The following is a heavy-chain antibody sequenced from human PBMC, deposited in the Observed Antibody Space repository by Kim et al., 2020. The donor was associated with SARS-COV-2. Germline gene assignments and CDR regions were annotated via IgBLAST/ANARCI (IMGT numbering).Heavy chain of an antibody. V-gene: IGHV4-39*01. CDR3: ARLDRGAGRVAAAGTVPVW. Sequence: SETLSLTCTVSGGSISSSSYYWGWIRQPPGKGLEWIGSIYYSGSTYYNPSLKSRVTISVDTSKNQFSLKLSSVTAADTAVYYCARLDRGAGRVAAAGTVPVWWGQGTLVTVSS. CDR2: IYYSGST. CDR1: GGSISSSSYY. J-gene: IGHJ4*02. D-gene: IGHD6-13*01.